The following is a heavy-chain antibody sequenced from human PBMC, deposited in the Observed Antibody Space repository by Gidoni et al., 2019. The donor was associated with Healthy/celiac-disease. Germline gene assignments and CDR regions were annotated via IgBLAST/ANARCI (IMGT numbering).Heavy chain of an antibody. CDR2: ISAYNGNT. D-gene: IGHD3-10*01. CDR1: GYTFTSYG. J-gene: IGHJ5*02. Sequence: QVQLVQSGAEVKKPGASVKVSCKASGYTFTSYGSSWVRQAPGPGLEWMGWISAYNGNTNYAQKLQGRVTMTTGTSTSTAYMELRSLRSDDAAVYYCARDGGALLLWFGEPSNWFDPWGQGTLVTVSS. CDR3: ARDGGALLLWFGEPSNWFDP. V-gene: IGHV1-18*04.